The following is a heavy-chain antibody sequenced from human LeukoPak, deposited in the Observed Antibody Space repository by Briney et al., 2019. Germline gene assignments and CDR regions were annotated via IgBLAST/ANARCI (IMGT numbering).Heavy chain of an antibody. V-gene: IGHV3-23*01. CDR2: MSEGGSTT. CDR1: GFTFNKYA. J-gene: IGHJ6*03. CDR3: AKMRGKDDFWSGYYYYYYYYMDV. Sequence: GGSLRLSCVASGFTFNKYAMSWVRQAPGKGLEWVSLMSEGGSTTYYADSVKGRFTISSDNSKNTLYLQMNSLRAEDTAVYYCAKMRGKDDFWSGYYYYYYYYMDVWGKGTTVTVSS. D-gene: IGHD3-3*01.